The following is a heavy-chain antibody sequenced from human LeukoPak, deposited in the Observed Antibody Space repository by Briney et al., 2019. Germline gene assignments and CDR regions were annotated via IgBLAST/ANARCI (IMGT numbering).Heavy chain of an antibody. CDR3: ARYSGSYAVFDY. CDR2: YYYSGSI. Sequence: PSETLSLTCTGSGGSISCYYCSGIQQPPGKGVEWSVNYYYSGSINYNPSLKSRVTISVDTSNSHFSLQLSTVTAADTAVYYCARYSGSYAVFDYWGQGTLVTVSS. CDR1: GGSISCYY. J-gene: IGHJ4*02. D-gene: IGHD1-26*01. V-gene: IGHV4-59*08.